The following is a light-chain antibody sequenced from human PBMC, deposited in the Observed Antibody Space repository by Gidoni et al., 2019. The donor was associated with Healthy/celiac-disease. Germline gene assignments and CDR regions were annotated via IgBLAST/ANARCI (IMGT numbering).Light chain of an antibody. CDR3: KQYNNWLWT. V-gene: IGKV3-15*01. CDR2: CAS. Sequence: EIVMTQSPATRSVSPGERATLSCRASQSVSSNLAWYQQKPGQAPRLLIYCASNRATGIPARFSGSGSGTEFTLTISRLQSEDFAVYYCKQYNNWLWTFGQGTKVEIK. CDR1: QSVSSN. J-gene: IGKJ1*01.